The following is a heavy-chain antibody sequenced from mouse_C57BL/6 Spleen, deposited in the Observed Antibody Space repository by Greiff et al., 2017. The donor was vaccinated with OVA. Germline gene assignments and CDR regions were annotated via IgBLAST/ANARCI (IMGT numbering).Heavy chain of an antibody. V-gene: IGHV1-18*01. CDR3: ARLGYDYAMDY. D-gene: IGHD2-3*01. CDR1: GYTFTDYN. Sequence: EVKLVESGPELVKPGASVKIPCKASGYTFTDYNMDWVKQSHGKSLEWIGDINPNNGGTIYNQKFKGKATLTVDKSSSTAYMELRSLTSEDTAVYYCARLGYDYAMDYWGQGTSVTVSS. CDR2: INPNNGGT. J-gene: IGHJ4*01.